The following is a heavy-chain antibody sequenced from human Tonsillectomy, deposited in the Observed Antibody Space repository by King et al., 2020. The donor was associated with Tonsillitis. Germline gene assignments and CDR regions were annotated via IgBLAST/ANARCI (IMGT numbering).Heavy chain of an antibody. V-gene: IGHV3-33*01. CDR3: ARGGWFGELLYHYYGMDV. CDR2: IWYDGSNK. J-gene: IGHJ6*02. CDR1: GFTFSSYG. Sequence: HVQLVESGGGVVQPGRSLRLSCAASGFTFSSYGMHWVRQAPGKGLEGVAVIWYDGSNKYYADSVKGRFTISRDNSKNTLYLQMNSLRAEDTAVYYCARGGWFGELLYHYYGMDVWGQGTTVTVSS. D-gene: IGHD3-10*01.